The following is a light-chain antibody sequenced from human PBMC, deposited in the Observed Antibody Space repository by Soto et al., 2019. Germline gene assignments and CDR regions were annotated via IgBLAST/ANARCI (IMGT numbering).Light chain of an antibody. Sequence: QSALTQAASVSGSPGQSITISCTRTSSDVGGYNYVSWYQQHPGKAPKLMIYDVSKRPSGVSNRFSGSKSGNTASLTISGLQAEDEADYYCSSYISSSTLNVFGNGTKVTVL. CDR1: SSDVGGYNY. CDR2: DVS. CDR3: SSYISSSTLNV. V-gene: IGLV2-14*01. J-gene: IGLJ1*01.